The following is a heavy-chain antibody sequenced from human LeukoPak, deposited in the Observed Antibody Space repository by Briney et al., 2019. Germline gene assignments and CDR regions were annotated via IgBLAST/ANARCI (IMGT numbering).Heavy chain of an antibody. D-gene: IGHD2-21*01. CDR2: ISGSGGST. CDR1: GFTFSDYY. J-gene: IGHJ4*02. V-gene: IGHV3-23*01. CDR3: AKDFRIGYSAHFDY. Sequence: GGSLRLSCAASGFTFSDYYMSWIRQAPGKGLEWVSAISGSGGSTYYADSVKGRFSISRDNSKNTLYLQMDSLRGEGTAVYYCAKDFRIGYSAHFDYWGQGALVTVSS.